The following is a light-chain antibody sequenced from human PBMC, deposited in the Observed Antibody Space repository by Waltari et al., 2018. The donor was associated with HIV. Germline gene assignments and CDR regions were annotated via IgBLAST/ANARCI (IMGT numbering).Light chain of an antibody. CDR1: SSDIGAYHA. CDR3: SSYGGSNNLL. CDR2: EVT. J-gene: IGLJ2*01. V-gene: IGLV2-8*01. Sequence: QSALTQPPSASGSPGQSVAISCSGTSSDIGAYHAVSWYQHHPGKAPKLIIYEVTKRPSVVLDRFSGSKSGNTASLTVSGLQAEDEGDYYCSSYGGSNNLLFGGGTRVTVL.